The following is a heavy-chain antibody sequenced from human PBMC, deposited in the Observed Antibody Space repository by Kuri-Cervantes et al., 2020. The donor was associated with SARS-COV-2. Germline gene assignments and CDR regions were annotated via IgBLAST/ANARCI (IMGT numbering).Heavy chain of an antibody. Sequence: SETLSLTCAVYGGTFSGYYWSWIRQPPGKGLEWIGEINHSGSTNYNPSLKSRVTISVDTSKNQFSLKLSSVTAADTAVYYCARGRSFVGNWGQGTLVTVSS. V-gene: IGHV4-34*01. CDR2: INHSGST. CDR3: ARGRSFVGN. J-gene: IGHJ4*02. D-gene: IGHD3-16*01. CDR1: GGTFSGYY.